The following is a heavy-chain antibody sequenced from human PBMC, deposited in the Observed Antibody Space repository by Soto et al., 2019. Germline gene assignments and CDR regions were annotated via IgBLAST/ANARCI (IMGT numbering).Heavy chain of an antibody. Sequence: QVQLVQSGAEVKKTGSSVKVSCKASGGTFSSYAISWVRQAPGQGLEWMGGIIPIFGTANYAQKFQGRVTITADESTSTAYMELSSLRSEDTAVYYCARSEQQLDPYYYYYGMDVWGQGTTVTVSS. V-gene: IGHV1-69*01. J-gene: IGHJ6*02. CDR1: GGTFSSYA. CDR2: IIPIFGTA. D-gene: IGHD6-13*01. CDR3: ARSEQQLDPYYYYYGMDV.